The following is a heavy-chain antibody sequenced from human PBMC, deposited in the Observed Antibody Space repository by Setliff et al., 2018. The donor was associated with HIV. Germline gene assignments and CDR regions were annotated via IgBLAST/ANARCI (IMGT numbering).Heavy chain of an antibody. CDR3: ARGGASSLPLDY. Sequence: GESLKISCAASGFTFSSYWMSWVRQAPGKGLEWVANIKQDGSEKYYVDSVKGRLTISRDNAKNSLYLQMNSLRAEDTAIYYCARGGASSLPLDYWGHGTLVTVSS. CDR1: GFTFSSYW. J-gene: IGHJ4*01. D-gene: IGHD6-13*01. V-gene: IGHV3-7*01. CDR2: IKQDGSEK.